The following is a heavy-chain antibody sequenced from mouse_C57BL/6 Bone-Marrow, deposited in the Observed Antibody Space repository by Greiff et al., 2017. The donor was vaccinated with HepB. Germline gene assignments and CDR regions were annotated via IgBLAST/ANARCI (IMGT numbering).Heavy chain of an antibody. CDR2: INPSSGYT. D-gene: IGHD2-3*01. CDR3: ARSEGYYLGLFDY. V-gene: IGHV1-7*01. J-gene: IGHJ2*01. Sequence: VQRVESGAELAKPGASVKLSCKASGYTFTSYWMHWVKQRPGQGLEWIGYINPSSGYTKYNQKFKDKATLTADKSSSTAYMQLSSLTYEDSAVYYCARSEGYYLGLFDYWGQGTTLTVSS. CDR1: GYTFTSYW.